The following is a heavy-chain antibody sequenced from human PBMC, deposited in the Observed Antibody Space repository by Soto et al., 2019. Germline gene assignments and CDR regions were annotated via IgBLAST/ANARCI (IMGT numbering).Heavy chain of an antibody. Sequence: ASVKVSCKASGGTFSNYTINWVRQAPGQGLEWMGGIIPIFGTANYAQKFQGRITITADESTSTAYMELSSLRSEDTAVYYCARDRDWFDPWGQGTLVTVSS. V-gene: IGHV1-69*13. J-gene: IGHJ5*02. CDR3: ARDRDWFDP. CDR2: IIPIFGTA. CDR1: GGTFSNYT.